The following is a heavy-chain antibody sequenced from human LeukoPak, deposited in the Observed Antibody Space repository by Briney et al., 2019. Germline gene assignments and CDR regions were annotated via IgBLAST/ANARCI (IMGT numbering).Heavy chain of an antibody. Sequence: GGSLRLSCAASGFTFDDYAMHWVRQAPGKGLEGVSGISWNSGSIGYANSVKGRFTISRDNAKNSLYLQMNSLRAEDTALYYCAKDTGSGSPGGYYYGMDVWGQGTTVTVSS. CDR1: GFTFDDYA. D-gene: IGHD3-10*01. CDR3: AKDTGSGSPGGYYYGMDV. CDR2: ISWNSGSI. J-gene: IGHJ6*02. V-gene: IGHV3-9*01.